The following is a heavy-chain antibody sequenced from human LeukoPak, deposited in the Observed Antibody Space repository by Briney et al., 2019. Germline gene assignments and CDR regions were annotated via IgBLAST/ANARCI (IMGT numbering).Heavy chain of an antibody. CDR2: ISGSGGTT. CDR3: AKSGSYSSAWYAGDWFDP. D-gene: IGHD6-19*01. Sequence: GGSLRLSCAASGFTFNTYGMSWVRQAPGKGLEWVSSISGSGGTTYYADSVKGRLTISRDNSKNTLYLQMNSLRAEDTAVYYCAKSGSYSSAWYAGDWFDPWGQGTLATVSS. J-gene: IGHJ5*02. CDR1: GFTFNTYG. V-gene: IGHV3-23*01.